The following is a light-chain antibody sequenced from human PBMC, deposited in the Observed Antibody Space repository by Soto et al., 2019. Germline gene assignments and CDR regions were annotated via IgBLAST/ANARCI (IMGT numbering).Light chain of an antibody. V-gene: IGKV3-20*01. CDR3: QHYGSSQWT. CDR1: QPVSSNY. Sequence: ETVLTQSPGTLSLSPGESATLSCRASQPVSSNYLAWYQQKPGQAPRLLIYHASSRATDIPDRFSGSGSGTDFTLTISRLEPEDFAVFYCQHYGSSQWTFGQGTKVEI. CDR2: HAS. J-gene: IGKJ1*01.